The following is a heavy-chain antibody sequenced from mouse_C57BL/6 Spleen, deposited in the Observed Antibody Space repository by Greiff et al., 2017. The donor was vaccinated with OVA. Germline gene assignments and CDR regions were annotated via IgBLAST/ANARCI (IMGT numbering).Heavy chain of an antibody. CDR2: ICSKSNTYAT. CDR3: VSAHYGYFDV. V-gene: IGHV10-1*01. Sequence: EVQLVESGGGLVQPKGSLKLSCAASGFSFNTYAMNWVRQAPGKGLEWVARICSKSNTYATYYAVSVKDRFTISRDESESMLYLQMNNLKTEDTAMYYCVSAHYGYFDVWGTGTTGTVSS. CDR1: GFSFNTYA. J-gene: IGHJ1*03.